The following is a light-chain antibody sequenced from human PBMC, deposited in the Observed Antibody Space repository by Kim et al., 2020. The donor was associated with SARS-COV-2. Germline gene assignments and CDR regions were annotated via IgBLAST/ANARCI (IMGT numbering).Light chain of an antibody. Sequence: FSPGERDTLSCTASQSVSSRYLALYQHKPGQAPRLLIYGASSRATGIPDRFSGSGSGTDFTLTISRLEPEDFAVYYCQQYGSSLYSFGQGTKLEI. CDR3: QQYGSSLYS. CDR2: GAS. V-gene: IGKV3-20*01. CDR1: QSVSSRY. J-gene: IGKJ2*03.